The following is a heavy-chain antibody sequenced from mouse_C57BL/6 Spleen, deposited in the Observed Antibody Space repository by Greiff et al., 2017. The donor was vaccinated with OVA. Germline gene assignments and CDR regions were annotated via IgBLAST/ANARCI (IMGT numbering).Heavy chain of an antibody. D-gene: IGHD1-1*01. CDR2: IDPSDSYT. V-gene: IGHV1-50*01. CDR1: GYTFTSYW. J-gene: IGHJ3*01. Sequence: VQLQQPGAELVKPGASVKLSCKASGYTFTSYWMQWVKQRPGQGLEWIGEIDPSDSYTNYNQKFKGKATLTVDTSPSTAYMQLSSLTSEDSAVYYCARGDYYGSSWRTWFAYWGQGTLVTVSA. CDR3: ARGDYYGSSWRTWFAY.